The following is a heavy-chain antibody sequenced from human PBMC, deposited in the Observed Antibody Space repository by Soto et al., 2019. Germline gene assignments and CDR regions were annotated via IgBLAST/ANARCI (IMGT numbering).Heavy chain of an antibody. D-gene: IGHD5-12*01. CDR2: IYYSGST. J-gene: IGHJ4*02. CDR3: ARDGSGYDTFDY. V-gene: IGHV4-30-4*01. CDR1: GGSISSGDYY. Sequence: QVQLQESGPGLVKPSQTLSLTCTVSGGSISSGDYYWSWIRQPPGKGLEWIGYIYYSGSTYYNPSLNSRVTISVDTSKNQFSLKLSSVTASDTAVYYCARDGSGYDTFDYWGQGTLVTVSS.